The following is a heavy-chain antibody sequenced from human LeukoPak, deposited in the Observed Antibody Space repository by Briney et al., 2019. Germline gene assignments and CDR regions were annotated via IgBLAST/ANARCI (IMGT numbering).Heavy chain of an antibody. J-gene: IGHJ4*02. V-gene: IGHV4-59*08. CDR3: ARHKTTDYYDSSGSFDY. CDR2: IYYSGRT. CDR1: GGSISSYY. D-gene: IGHD3-22*01. Sequence: PSESLSLTCTVAGGSISSYYWSWIRQPPRKGLEWSVDIYYSGRTNYNPSLKSRVTISVDTSKNQFSLKLSSVTAADTAVYYCARHKTTDYYDSSGSFDYWGQGTLVTVSS.